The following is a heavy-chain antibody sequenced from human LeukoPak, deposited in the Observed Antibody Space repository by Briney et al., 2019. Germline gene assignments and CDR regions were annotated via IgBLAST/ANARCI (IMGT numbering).Heavy chain of an antibody. CDR2: INHSGST. J-gene: IGHJ4*02. CDR1: GGSFSGYY. V-gene: IGHV4-34*01. Sequence: SETLSLTCAVYGGSFSGYYWSWIRQPPGKGLEWIGEINHSGSTNYNPSLKSRVTMSVDTSKNQFSLKLSSVTAADTAVYYCAGRYSYGYVGYWGQGTRVIVSS. D-gene: IGHD5-18*01. CDR3: AGRYSYGYVGY.